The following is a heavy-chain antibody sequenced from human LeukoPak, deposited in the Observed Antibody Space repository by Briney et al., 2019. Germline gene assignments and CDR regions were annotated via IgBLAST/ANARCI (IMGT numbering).Heavy chain of an antibody. CDR2: IYYSGSI. CDR3: ASLRERSYYARGFDY. V-gene: IGHV4-39*01. Sequence: SETLSLTCTVSGGSISSSSYYWGWIRQPPGKGLEWMGSIYYSGSIYYNPSLKSRVTISVDTSKNQFSLKLSSVTAANTAVYYCASLRERSYYARGFDYWGQGTLVTVSS. CDR1: GGSISSSSYY. D-gene: IGHD3-3*01. J-gene: IGHJ4*02.